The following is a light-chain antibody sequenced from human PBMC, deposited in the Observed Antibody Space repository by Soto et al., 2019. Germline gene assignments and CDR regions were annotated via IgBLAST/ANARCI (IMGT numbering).Light chain of an antibody. J-gene: IGKJ2*01. CDR1: QSISDW. CDR3: FQYSPFPST. CDR2: KAS. Sequence: DIQMTQSPSTLSASVGDRVTITCRASQSISDWLAWYQQRSGKAPKLLIYKASSLQSGVPPRFSGSGSGTAVTITISSLLPDDFAPYDCFQYSPFPSTFGQGTKLEIK. V-gene: IGKV1-5*03.